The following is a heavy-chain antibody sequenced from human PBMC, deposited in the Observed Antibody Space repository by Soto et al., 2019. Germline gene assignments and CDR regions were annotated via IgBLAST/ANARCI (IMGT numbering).Heavy chain of an antibody. CDR3: ARVASTGTAFDI. Sequence: SETLSLTCAVYGGSFSGYYWSWIRQPPGKGLEWIGEINHSGSTNYNPSLKSRVTISVDTSKNQFSLKLSSVTAADTAVYYCARVASTGTAFDIWGQGTMVTVS. CDR1: GGSFSGYY. V-gene: IGHV4-34*01. D-gene: IGHD1-1*01. CDR2: INHSGST. J-gene: IGHJ3*02.